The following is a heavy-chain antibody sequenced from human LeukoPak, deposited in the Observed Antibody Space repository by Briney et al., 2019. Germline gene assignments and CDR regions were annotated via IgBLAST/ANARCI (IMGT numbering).Heavy chain of an antibody. D-gene: IGHD2-2*01. V-gene: IGHV4-30-4*01. CDR3: ARDNYQQWTLGWYFDL. Sequence: SETLSLTCTVTGGSISSGDYYWSWIRQPPGKGLEWIGFIYHTGSFHYNPSLKSRVTISVDTSKNQFSLNLRSVTAADTAVYYCARDNYQQWTLGWYFDLWGRGTLVTVSS. CDR1: GGSISSGDYY. CDR2: IYHTGSF. J-gene: IGHJ2*01.